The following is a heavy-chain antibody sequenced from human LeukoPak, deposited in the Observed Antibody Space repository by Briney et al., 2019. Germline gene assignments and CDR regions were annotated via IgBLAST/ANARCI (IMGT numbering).Heavy chain of an antibody. D-gene: IGHD1-26*01. J-gene: IGHJ4*02. Sequence: ASVKVSCKASGYTFTGYYMHWVRQAPGQGLEWMGRINPNSGGTNYAQKFQGRVTMTRDTSISTAYMELSRLRSDDTAVYYCARVECSGSYYYPYWGQGTLVTVSS. CDR3: ARVECSGSYYYPY. V-gene: IGHV1-2*06. CDR1: GYTFTGYY. CDR2: INPNSGGT.